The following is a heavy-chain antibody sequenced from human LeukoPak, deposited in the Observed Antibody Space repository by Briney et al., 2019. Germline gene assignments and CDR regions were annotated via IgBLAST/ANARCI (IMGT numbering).Heavy chain of an antibody. D-gene: IGHD2-15*01. Sequence: GGSLRLSCAASGFTFSSYAMSWVRQAPGKGLEWVSAISGSGGSTYYADSVKGRFTISRDNSKNTLYLQMNSLRAEDTAVYYYAKGSPSKLGVVVAATYPSWFDPWGQGTLVTVSS. CDR2: ISGSGGST. V-gene: IGHV3-23*01. J-gene: IGHJ5*02. CDR1: GFTFSSYA. CDR3: AKGSPSKLGVVVAATYPSWFDP.